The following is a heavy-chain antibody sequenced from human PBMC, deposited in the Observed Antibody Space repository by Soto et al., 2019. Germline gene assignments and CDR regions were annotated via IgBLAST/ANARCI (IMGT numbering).Heavy chain of an antibody. CDR2: ISVHNGKT. CDR1: GYIFSRYG. J-gene: IGHJ3*02. CDR3: ARGGPPEGADCFDT. D-gene: IGHD2-21*01. Sequence: QVQLVQSGAEVKKPGASVKVSCTASGYIFSRYGVSWVRQAPGEALEWMGCISVHNGKTNYAQKVQGRVTMTIYTSNSTVYIELRRLRIDDTAVYYGARGGPPEGADCFDTWVQGTMGTVSS. V-gene: IGHV1-18*01.